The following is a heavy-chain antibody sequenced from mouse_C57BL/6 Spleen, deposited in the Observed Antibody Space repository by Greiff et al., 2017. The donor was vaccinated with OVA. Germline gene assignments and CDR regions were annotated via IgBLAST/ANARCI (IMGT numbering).Heavy chain of an antibody. Sequence: VQLQESGAELVKPGASVKLSCKASGYTFTSYWMQWVKQRPGQGLEWIGEIDPSDSYTNYNQKFKGKATLTVDTSSSTAYMQLSSLTSEDSAVYYCASSIGYGNLYYWGQGTTLTVSS. V-gene: IGHV1-50*01. D-gene: IGHD2-10*02. CDR3: ASSIGYGNLYY. CDR2: IDPSDSYT. J-gene: IGHJ2*01. CDR1: GYTFTSYW.